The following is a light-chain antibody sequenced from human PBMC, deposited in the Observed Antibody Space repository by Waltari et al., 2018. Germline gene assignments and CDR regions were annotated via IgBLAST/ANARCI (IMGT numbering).Light chain of an antibody. Sequence: DTQLSQFPSTLAASVGDRVTITCRAREAINKWLAWYQQKPGKAPKVLIYDASTLQSGVPSRFSCSGSRTEFTLTIDSLQPDDFATYYCQQYNRFSPFGQGTNVEVK. CDR1: EAINKW. CDR2: DAS. CDR3: QQYNRFSP. V-gene: IGKV1-5*01. J-gene: IGKJ1*01.